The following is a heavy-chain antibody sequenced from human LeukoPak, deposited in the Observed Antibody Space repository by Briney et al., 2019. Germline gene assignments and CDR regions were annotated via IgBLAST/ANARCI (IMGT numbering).Heavy chain of an antibody. CDR1: GGSISSYY. V-gene: IGHV4-59*01. J-gene: IGHJ4*02. CDR2: IYYSGST. CDR3: ASSWQRNHFDY. Sequence: PSETLSLTCTVSGGSISSYYWSWIRQPPGKGLEWIGYIYYSGSTNYNPSLKSRVTISVDASKNQFSLKLSSVTAADTAVYYCASSWQRNHFDYWGQGTLVTVSS. D-gene: IGHD1-14*01.